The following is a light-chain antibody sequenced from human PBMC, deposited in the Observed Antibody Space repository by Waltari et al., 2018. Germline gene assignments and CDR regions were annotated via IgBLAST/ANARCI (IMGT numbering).Light chain of an antibody. CDR3: QQTYSHFRT. CDR1: QGISSY. CDR2: AAS. V-gene: IGKV1-39*01. J-gene: IGKJ1*01. Sequence: IRIPHPPPSLPASVGAGVPITCRASQGISSYLNWYQQKPGQAPKLLIYAASSLQSGVPSRFSGSGFGTDFTLTINSLQPEDFAVYFCQQTYSHFRTFGQGTKVDVK.